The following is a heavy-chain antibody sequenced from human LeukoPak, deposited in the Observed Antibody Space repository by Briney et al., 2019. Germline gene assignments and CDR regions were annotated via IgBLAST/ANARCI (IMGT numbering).Heavy chain of an antibody. V-gene: IGHV3-33*01. J-gene: IGHJ3*02. CDR3: ARDPSSGYYRGAFDI. CDR2: IWYDGSNK. D-gene: IGHD3-22*01. Sequence: GGSLRLSCAASGFTFSSYGMHWVRQAPGKGLEWVAVIWYDGSNKYYADSVKGQFTISRDNSKNTLYLQMNSLRAEDTAVYYCARDPSSGYYRGAFDIWGQGTMVTVSS. CDR1: GFTFSSYG.